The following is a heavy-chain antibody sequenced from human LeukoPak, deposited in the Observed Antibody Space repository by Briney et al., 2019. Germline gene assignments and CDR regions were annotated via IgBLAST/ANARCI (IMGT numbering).Heavy chain of an antibody. CDR1: GYSISSGYY. CDR3: ARRWGGSGTWFDP. Sequence: SETLSLTCAVPGYSISSGYYWGWIRQPPGKGLEWIGSIYHSGSTYYNPSLKSRVTISVDTSKNQFSLKLSSVTAADTAVYYCARRWGGSGTWFDPWGQGTLVTVSS. CDR2: IYHSGST. J-gene: IGHJ5*02. D-gene: IGHD6-25*01. V-gene: IGHV4-38-2*01.